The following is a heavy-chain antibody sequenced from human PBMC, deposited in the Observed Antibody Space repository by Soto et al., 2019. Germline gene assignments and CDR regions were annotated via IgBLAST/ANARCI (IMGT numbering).Heavy chain of an antibody. J-gene: IGHJ5*02. D-gene: IGHD6-6*01. V-gene: IGHV1-2*02. CDR2: INPNSGGT. CDR1: GYTFTGYY. Sequence: QVQLVQSGAEVKKPGASVKVSCKASGYTFTGYYMHWVRQAPGQGLEWMGWINPNSGGTNSAQKFQGRVTMTRDTSISTAYMELSRLRSDDTAVYYCARGYSSSPLDPWGQGTLVTVSS. CDR3: ARGYSSSPLDP.